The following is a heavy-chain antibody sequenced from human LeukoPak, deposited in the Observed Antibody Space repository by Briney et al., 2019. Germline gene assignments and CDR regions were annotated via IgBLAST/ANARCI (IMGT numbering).Heavy chain of an antibody. D-gene: IGHD5-24*01. J-gene: IGHJ4*02. Sequence: GGPLRLSCAASGFTFSSYWMSWVRQAPGKGLEWVANIKEDDSEIYYVDSVKGRFTISRDNAKKSLYLHMSSLRVEDTAVYFCGRLRSLDQWGQGTLVTVSS. CDR3: GRLRSLDQ. CDR1: GFTFSSYW. V-gene: IGHV3-7*01. CDR2: IKEDDSEI.